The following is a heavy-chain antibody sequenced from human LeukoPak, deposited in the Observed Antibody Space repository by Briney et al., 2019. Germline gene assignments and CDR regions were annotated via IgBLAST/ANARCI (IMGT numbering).Heavy chain of an antibody. V-gene: IGHV3-7*02. D-gene: IGHD1-26*01. CDR2: IKPDDTEK. CDR1: GFLFSDYW. Sequence: GGSLRLSCAASGFLFSDYWMIWVRQAPGQGLEWVANIKPDDTEKLYVASVEGRFTISRENAKNSLYLQMNSLRAGDTAVYYCVRSILGAIYYFDDWGQGTLVTVSS. J-gene: IGHJ4*02. CDR3: VRSILGAIYYFDD.